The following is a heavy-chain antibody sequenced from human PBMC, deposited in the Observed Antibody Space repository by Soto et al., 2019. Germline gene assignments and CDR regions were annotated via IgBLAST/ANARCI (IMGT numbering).Heavy chain of an antibody. V-gene: IGHV3-53*01. D-gene: IGHD2-15*01. CDR1: GFTVSSKY. Sequence: GGSLRLSCAASGFTVSSKYMNWVRQAPGKGLEWVSIIWSAGLTYYADSVRGRFTISRDISKNILFLQMNNLRAEDSAIYYCARALPPDPWGQGTLVTVSS. CDR3: ARALPPDP. J-gene: IGHJ5*02. CDR2: IWSAGLT.